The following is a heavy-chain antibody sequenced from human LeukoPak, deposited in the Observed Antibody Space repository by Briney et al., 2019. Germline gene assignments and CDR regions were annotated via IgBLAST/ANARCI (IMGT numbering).Heavy chain of an antibody. V-gene: IGHV1-69*05. CDR2: IIPIFGTA. D-gene: IGHD5-12*01. J-gene: IGHJ4*02. Sequence: SVKVSCKASGGTFSSYAISWVRQALGQGLEWMGGIIPIFGTANYAQKFQGRVTITTDESTSTAYMELSSLRSEDTAVYYCARDSGYDVGAMAYFDYWGQGTLVTVSS. CDR3: ARDSGYDVGAMAYFDY. CDR1: GGTFSSYA.